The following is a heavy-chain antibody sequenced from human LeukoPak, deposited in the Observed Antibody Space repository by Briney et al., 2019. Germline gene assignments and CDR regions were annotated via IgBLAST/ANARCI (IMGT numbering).Heavy chain of an antibody. J-gene: IGHJ3*02. D-gene: IGHD2-21*02. CDR2: IYTSGST. CDR3: ARIRRGGDWGDAFDI. V-gene: IGHV4-4*09. Sequence: PSETLSLTCTVSGGSISSYYWSWIRQPPGEGLEWIGYIYTSGSTNYNPSLKSRVTISVDTSKNQFSLKLSSVTAADTAVYYCARIRRGGDWGDAFDIWGQGTMVTVSS. CDR1: GGSISSYY.